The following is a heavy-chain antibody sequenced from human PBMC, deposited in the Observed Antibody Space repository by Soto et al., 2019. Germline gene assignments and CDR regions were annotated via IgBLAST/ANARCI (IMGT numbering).Heavy chain of an antibody. Sequence: EVQLVESGGGLVKPGGSLRLSCAASGFTFSSYSMNWVRQAPGKGLEWVSSISSSSSYIYYADSVKGRFTISRNNAKNSLYLQMNSLRAEDTAVYYCASDRTAIKPRYTFDIWGQGTTVTVSS. J-gene: IGHJ3*02. V-gene: IGHV3-21*01. D-gene: IGHD2-2*02. CDR2: ISSSSSYI. CDR1: GFTFSSYS. CDR3: ASDRTAIKPRYTFDI.